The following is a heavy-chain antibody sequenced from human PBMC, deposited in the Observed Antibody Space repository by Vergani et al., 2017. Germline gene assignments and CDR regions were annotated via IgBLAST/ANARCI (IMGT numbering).Heavy chain of an antibody. Sequence: QVQLVQSGAEVKKPGSSVKVSCKASGGTFSSYTISWVRQAPGQGLEWMGRIIPILGIANYAQKSQGRVTITADKSTSTAYMELSSLRSEDTAVYYCARERRSPLGYCSSTSCYPPDYWGQGTLVTVSS. V-gene: IGHV1-69*08. CDR3: ARERRSPLGYCSSTSCYPPDY. CDR1: GGTFSSYT. J-gene: IGHJ4*02. CDR2: IIPILGIA. D-gene: IGHD2-2*01.